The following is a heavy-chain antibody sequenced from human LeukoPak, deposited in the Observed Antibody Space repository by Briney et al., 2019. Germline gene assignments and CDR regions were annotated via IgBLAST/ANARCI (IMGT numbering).Heavy chain of an antibody. D-gene: IGHD3-22*01. CDR1: GGSINSYY. CDR3: ACLTTADAFDI. J-gene: IGHJ3*02. Sequence: SETLSLTCTVSGGSINSYYWSWIRQPPGKGLEWIGYIYNSGSTNYNPSLKSRVTISVDTSNNQFSLKLSSVTAADTAVYYCACLTTADAFDIWGQGTMVTVSS. CDR2: IYNSGST. V-gene: IGHV4-59*01.